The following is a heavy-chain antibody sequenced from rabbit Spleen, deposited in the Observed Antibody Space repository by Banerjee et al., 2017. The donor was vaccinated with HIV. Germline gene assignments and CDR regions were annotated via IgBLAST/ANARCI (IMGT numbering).Heavy chain of an antibody. J-gene: IGHJ4*01. CDR2: IYADRSGST. CDR3: ARDLAAWNSGSYAFNL. Sequence: QEQLVESGGGLVKPEGSLTLTCTASGFSFSSSYWICWVRQAPGKGLECIACIYADRSGSTYYASWAKGRFTISRTSSTTVTLQMTSLTAADTATYFCARDLAAWNSGSYAFNLWGPGTLVTVS. CDR1: GFSFSSSYW. D-gene: IGHD1-1*01. V-gene: IGHV1S45*01.